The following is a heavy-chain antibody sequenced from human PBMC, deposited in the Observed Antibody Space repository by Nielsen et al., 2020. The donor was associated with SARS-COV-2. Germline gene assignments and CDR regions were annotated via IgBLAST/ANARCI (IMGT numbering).Heavy chain of an antibody. V-gene: IGHV4-39*01. D-gene: IGHD5-24*01. CDR3: VRIDMATISVDY. CDR2: MYYRGNT. J-gene: IGHJ4*02. CDR1: GGSITTTTYY. Sequence: SETLSLTCTVSGGSITTTTYYWGWIRQPPGKGLEWIGSMYYRGNTYYNPSLKSRVAISADTSKNQFSLRLTSVTASDTAVYYCVRIDMATISVDYWGRGTLVTVSS.